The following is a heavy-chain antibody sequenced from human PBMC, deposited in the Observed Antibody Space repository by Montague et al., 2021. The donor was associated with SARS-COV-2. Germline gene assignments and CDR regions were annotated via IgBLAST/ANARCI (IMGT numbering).Heavy chain of an antibody. J-gene: IGHJ4*02. D-gene: IGHD1-1*01. CDR1: GGSIRSYY. V-gene: IGHV4-59*01. CDR3: ARAQNICFIANCVNYFDY. CDR2: VHYTGST. Sequence: SETLSLTCEVSGGSIRSYYWSWIRQSPGKGLEWIGYVHYTGSTKYNPSLKTRVTLSLDTPKNHFSLRLNSVTAADTAVYYCARAQNICFIANCVNYFDYWGQGALVTVSS.